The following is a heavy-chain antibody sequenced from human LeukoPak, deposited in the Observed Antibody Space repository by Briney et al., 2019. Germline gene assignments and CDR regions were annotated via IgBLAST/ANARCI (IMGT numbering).Heavy chain of an antibody. J-gene: IGHJ5*02. D-gene: IGHD6-19*01. V-gene: IGHV1-18*01. Sequence: GASVKVSCKASGYTFTSYGISWVRQAPGQGLEWMGWISAYNGNTNYAQKFQGRVTMTRNTSISTAYMELSSLRSEDTAVYYCARGARLYSSGEFDPWGQGTLVTVSS. CDR2: ISAYNGNT. CDR1: GYTFTSYG. CDR3: ARGARLYSSGEFDP.